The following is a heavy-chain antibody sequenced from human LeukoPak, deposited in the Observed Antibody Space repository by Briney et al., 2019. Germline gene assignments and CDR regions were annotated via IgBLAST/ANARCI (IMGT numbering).Heavy chain of an antibody. CDR3: ARTNYYFDN. J-gene: IGHJ4*02. Sequence: GGSLRLSCAASGFTFSSYWMHWVRQAPGKGLVWVSRISGDGSNSHYADSVKCRFTISRDNAENTLYLQMNSLRAEDTALYYCARTNYYFDNWGQGSLVTVSS. V-gene: IGHV3-74*01. CDR2: ISGDGSNS. CDR1: GFTFSSYW. D-gene: IGHD5-24*01.